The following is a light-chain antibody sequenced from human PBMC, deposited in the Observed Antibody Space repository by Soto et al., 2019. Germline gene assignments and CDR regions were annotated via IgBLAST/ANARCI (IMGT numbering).Light chain of an antibody. CDR2: DVS. CDR3: SSNTSRSSRKVV. CDR1: SSDVGGYNY. V-gene: IGLV2-14*01. J-gene: IGLJ2*01. Sequence: QSALTQPASVSGSPGQSITISCTGTSSDVGGYNYVSWYQQHPGTAPKLMLYDVSNRPSGVSDRFSGSKSGNTASLTISGLRAEDEADDYCSSNTSRSSRKVVFGGGTKVTVL.